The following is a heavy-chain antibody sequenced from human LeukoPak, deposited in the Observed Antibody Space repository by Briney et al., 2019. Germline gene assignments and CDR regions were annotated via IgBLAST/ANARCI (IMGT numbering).Heavy chain of an antibody. CDR3: ASFFLGSWYFDL. CDR2: INSDGSST. Sequence: GGSLRLSCAASGFTVSSNYMSWVRQAPGKGLVWVSRINSDGSSTSYADSVKGRFTISRDNAKNTLYLEMNSLRAEDTAVYYCASFFLGSWYFDLWGRGTLVTVSS. V-gene: IGHV3-74*01. D-gene: IGHD7-27*01. CDR1: GFTVSSNY. J-gene: IGHJ2*01.